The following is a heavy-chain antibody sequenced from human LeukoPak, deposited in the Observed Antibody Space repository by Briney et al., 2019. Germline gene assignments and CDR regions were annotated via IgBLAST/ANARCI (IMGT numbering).Heavy chain of an antibody. V-gene: IGHV3-30*04. CDR2: ITHDGRNK. D-gene: IGHD1-26*01. CDR1: GFTFSSQT. CDR3: PRDLSGSYVFDY. Sequence: GGSLRLSCAVSGFTFSSQTMHWVREAPGKGLEGVAVITHDGRNKDHADSVKGRVTVSRDNSKNTLYLQMNSLTTEYMAVYYCPRDLSGSYVFDYWGQGTLVIVSS. J-gene: IGHJ4*02.